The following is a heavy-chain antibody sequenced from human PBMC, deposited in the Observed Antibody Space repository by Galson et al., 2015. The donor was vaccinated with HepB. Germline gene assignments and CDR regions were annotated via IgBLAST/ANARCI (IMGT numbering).Heavy chain of an antibody. J-gene: IGHJ6*02. Sequence: SLRLSCASSGFILSNYQIHWVRQASGKGLEWVANINQDGSDKYVDSVKGRFTIFRDDVRDSLYLQLNSPRAEDTALYFCARGAGNHYYGMDVWGQGTTVTVSS. CDR3: ARGAGNHYYGMDV. V-gene: IGHV3-7*05. CDR1: GFILSNYQ. CDR2: INQDGSDK.